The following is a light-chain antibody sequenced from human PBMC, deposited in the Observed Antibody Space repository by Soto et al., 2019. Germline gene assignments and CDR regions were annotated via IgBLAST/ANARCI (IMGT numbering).Light chain of an antibody. Sequence: EIVLTQSPCALSLSPGERATLSCRASQSFSSNYLAWYQQKPGQAPRLLIYGTSSRATGIPDRFSGSGSGTDFTLTISRLEPEDFAVYYCQQYGSSRTFGQGTKV. CDR3: QQYGSSRT. J-gene: IGKJ1*01. CDR2: GTS. V-gene: IGKV3-20*01. CDR1: QSFSSNY.